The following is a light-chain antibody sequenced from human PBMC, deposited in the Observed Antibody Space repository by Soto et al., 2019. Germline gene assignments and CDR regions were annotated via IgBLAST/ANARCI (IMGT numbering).Light chain of an antibody. CDR1: QSINNW. Sequence: DIQMTQSPSTLSASLGDRVTITCRASQSINNWLAWYQQKPGKAPKLLIYDVSSLESGVPSRFSGSGSGTEFTLTISSLHPDDFATYYCQQYNSFWTFGQGTKADIK. CDR3: QQYNSFWT. CDR2: DVS. V-gene: IGKV1-5*01. J-gene: IGKJ1*01.